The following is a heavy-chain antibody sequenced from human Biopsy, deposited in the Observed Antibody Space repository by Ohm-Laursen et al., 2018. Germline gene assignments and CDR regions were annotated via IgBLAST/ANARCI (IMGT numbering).Heavy chain of an antibody. Sequence: ASVKVSCKASGYTFTDYFVHWVRQAPGQGLEWMGWISPKSGGTNYAQKFQGNITMTKNTSMSTAYMEMSRLRSDDTAVYYCALQSVAQMKNFDYWGQGTLVTVSS. CDR1: GYTFTDYF. CDR3: ALQSVAQMKNFDY. V-gene: IGHV1-2*02. CDR2: ISPKSGGT. J-gene: IGHJ4*02. D-gene: IGHD6-19*01.